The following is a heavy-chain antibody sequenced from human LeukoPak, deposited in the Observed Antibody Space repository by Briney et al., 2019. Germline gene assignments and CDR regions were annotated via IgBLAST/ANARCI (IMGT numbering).Heavy chain of an antibody. CDR2: ITSSSTYI. CDR3: ARDYSYYDISGPRFDY. V-gene: IGHV3-21*01. CDR1: GFTFSSYN. Sequence: PGGSLRFSCAASGFTFSSYNMNWVRQAPGKGLEWVSSITSSSTYIYYADSVRGRFTISRDNAKNSLYLQMNSLRAEDTAVYYCARDYSYYDISGPRFDYWGQGTRVTVSS. J-gene: IGHJ4*02. D-gene: IGHD3-9*01.